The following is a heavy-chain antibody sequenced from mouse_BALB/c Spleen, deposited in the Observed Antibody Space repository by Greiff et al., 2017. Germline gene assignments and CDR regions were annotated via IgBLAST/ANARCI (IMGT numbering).Heavy chain of an antibody. J-gene: IGHJ1*01. CDR1: GFTFSSYT. CDR2: ISSGGSYT. D-gene: IGHD1-1*01. CDR3: TRDRGGSSLNWYFDV. V-gene: IGHV5-6-4*01. Sequence: DVKLVESGGGLVKPGGSLKLSCAASGFTFSSYTMSWVRQTPEKRLEWVATISSGGSYTYYPDSVKGRFTISRDNAKNTLYLQMSSLKSEDTAMYYCTRDRGGSSLNWYFDVWGAGTTVTVSS.